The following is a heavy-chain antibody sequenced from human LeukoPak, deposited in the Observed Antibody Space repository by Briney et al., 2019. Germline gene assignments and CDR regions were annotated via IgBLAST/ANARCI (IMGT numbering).Heavy chain of an antibody. CDR3: ARDVEDSSSWYGDAFDI. V-gene: IGHV1-18*01. Sequence: ASVKVSCKASGYTFTSYGISRVRQAPGQGLEWMGWISAYNGNTNYAQKHQGRVTMTTDTSTSTAYMELRSLRSDDTAVYYCARDVEDSSSWYGDAFDIWGQGTMVTVSS. J-gene: IGHJ3*02. CDR1: GYTFTSYG. D-gene: IGHD6-13*01. CDR2: ISAYNGNT.